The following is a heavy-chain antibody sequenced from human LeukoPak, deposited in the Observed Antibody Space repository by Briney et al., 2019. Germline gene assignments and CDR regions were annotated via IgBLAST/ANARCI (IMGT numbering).Heavy chain of an antibody. D-gene: IGHD4-17*01. Sequence: GASVKVSYKASGYTLTSYDINWVRQATGQGLEWMGWMNPNSGNTGYAQKFQGRVTMTRNTSISTAYMELSSLRSEDTAVYYCARLGRGDYGDYEFDPWGQGTLVTVSS. CDR1: GYTLTSYD. J-gene: IGHJ5*02. CDR2: MNPNSGNT. V-gene: IGHV1-8*01. CDR3: ARLGRGDYGDYEFDP.